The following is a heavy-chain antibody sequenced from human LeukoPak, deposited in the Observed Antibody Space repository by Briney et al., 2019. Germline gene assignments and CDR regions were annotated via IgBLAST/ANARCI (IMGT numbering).Heavy chain of an antibody. Sequence: SQTLSLTCAISGDSVSSNSAAWNWIRQSPSRGLEWLGRTYYRSKCYNDYAVSVKSRITINPDTSKNQFSLQLNSVTPEDTAVYYCARTIFPGTRGVASRSAPNLFDYWGQGTLVTVSS. CDR1: GDSVSSNSAA. J-gene: IGHJ4*02. D-gene: IGHD2-2*01. V-gene: IGHV6-1*01. CDR2: TYYRSKCYN. CDR3: ARTIFPGTRGVASRSAPNLFDY.